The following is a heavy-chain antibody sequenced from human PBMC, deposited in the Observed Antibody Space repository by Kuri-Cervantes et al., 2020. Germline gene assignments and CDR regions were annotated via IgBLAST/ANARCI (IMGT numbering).Heavy chain of an antibody. V-gene: IGHV3-30-3*02. J-gene: IGHJ3*02. CDR2: ISYDGSNK. CDR3: AKSYCGGDCRNAFDI. CDR1: GFTFSIYA. D-gene: IGHD2-21*02. Sequence: GGSLRLSCAASGFTFSIYAMHWVRQAPGKGLEWVAVISYDGSNKYYADSVKGRFTISRDNSKNTLYLQMNSLRAEDTAVYYCAKSYCGGDCRNAFDIWGQGTMVTVSS.